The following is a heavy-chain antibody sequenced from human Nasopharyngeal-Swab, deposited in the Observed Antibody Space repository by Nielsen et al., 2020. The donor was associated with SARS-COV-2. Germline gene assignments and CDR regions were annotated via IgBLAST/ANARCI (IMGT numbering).Heavy chain of an antibody. Sequence: GGSLRLSCTASGFTVGDYAMSWVRQAPGKGLEWVGFIRSKAYGGTTEYAASVKGRFTISRDDSKSIAYLQMNSLKPEDTAVYYCTFDSSGYYPHDAFDIWGQGTMVTVSS. V-gene: IGHV3-49*04. CDR2: IRSKAYGGTT. CDR3: TFDSSGYYPHDAFDI. J-gene: IGHJ3*02. D-gene: IGHD3-22*01. CDR1: GFTVGDYA.